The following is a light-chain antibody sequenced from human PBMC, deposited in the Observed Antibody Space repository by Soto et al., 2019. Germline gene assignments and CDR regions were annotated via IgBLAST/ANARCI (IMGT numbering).Light chain of an antibody. Sequence: QAVVTQEPSLTVSPGGTVILTCASSTGAVTSGHYASWFQQKPGQAPRTLIYTTNSRHSWTPARFSGSLLGGKAALTLSAVQPEDEAEYYCLLYYGGSQLMFGGGTKVTVL. CDR1: TGAVTSGHY. J-gene: IGLJ3*02. CDR3: LLYYGGSQLM. V-gene: IGLV7-43*01. CDR2: TTN.